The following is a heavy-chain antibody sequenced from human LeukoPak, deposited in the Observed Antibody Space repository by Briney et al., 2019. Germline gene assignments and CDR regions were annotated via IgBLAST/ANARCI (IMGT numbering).Heavy chain of an antibody. CDR1: GFTFSSYA. CDR3: AKGLDRHYDILTGYYNPFDY. CDR2: ISGSGGST. D-gene: IGHD3-9*01. V-gene: IGHV3-23*01. Sequence: GGSLRLSCAASGFTFSSYAMSWVRQAPGKGLEWVSAISGSGGSTYYADSVKGLFTISRDNSKNTLYLQMNSLRAEDTAVYYCAKGLDRHYDILTGYYNPFDYWGQGTLVTVSS. J-gene: IGHJ4*02.